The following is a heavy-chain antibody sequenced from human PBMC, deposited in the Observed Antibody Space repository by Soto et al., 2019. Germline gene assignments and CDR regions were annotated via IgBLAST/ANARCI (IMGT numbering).Heavy chain of an antibody. CDR2: ISGSGGST. J-gene: IGHJ4*02. CDR3: AKVPYYDFWSGYAPRY. Sequence: GGSLRLSCAASGFTFSSYAMSWVRQAPGKGLEWVSAISGSGGSTYYADSVKGRFTISRDNSKNTLYLQMNSLRAEDTAVYYCAKVPYYDFWSGYAPRYWGQGTLVTVSS. D-gene: IGHD3-3*01. CDR1: GFTFSSYA. V-gene: IGHV3-23*01.